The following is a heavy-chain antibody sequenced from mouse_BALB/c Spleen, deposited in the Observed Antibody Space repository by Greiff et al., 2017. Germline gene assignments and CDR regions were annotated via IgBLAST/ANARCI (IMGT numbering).Heavy chain of an antibody. CDR1: GFTFSSYA. D-gene: IGHD2-14*01. Sequence: EVKLVESGGGLVKPGGSLKLSCAASGFTFSSYAMSWVRQSPGKRLEWVAEISSGGSYTYYPDTVTGRFTISRDNAKNTLYLEMSSLRSEDTAMYYCARDDYRYDEGYAMDYWGQGTSVTVSS. CDR3: ARDDYRYDEGYAMDY. V-gene: IGHV5-9-4*01. CDR2: ISSGGSYT. J-gene: IGHJ4*01.